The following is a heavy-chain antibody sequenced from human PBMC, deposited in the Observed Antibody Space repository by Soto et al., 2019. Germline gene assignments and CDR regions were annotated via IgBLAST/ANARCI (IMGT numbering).Heavy chain of an antibody. V-gene: IGHV5-51*01. Sequence: GECLKISCKGSGYSFTSCWIGWVRQMPGKGLEWMWIIYPGDSDTRYSPSFQGQVTISADKSISTAYLQWSSLKASDTAMYYCARSIRITGKKTTYYYYGMDVWGQGTTVTVSS. J-gene: IGHJ6*02. CDR1: GYSFTSCW. D-gene: IGHD1-20*01. CDR3: ARSIRITGKKTTYYYYGMDV. CDR2: IYPGDSDT.